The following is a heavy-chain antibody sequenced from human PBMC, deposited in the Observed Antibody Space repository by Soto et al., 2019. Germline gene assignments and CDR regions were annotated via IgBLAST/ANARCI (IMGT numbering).Heavy chain of an antibody. V-gene: IGHV1-2*06. CDR3: ARGGGSSFFDY. D-gene: IGHD2-2*01. J-gene: IGHJ4*02. CDR1: GDTLTRYY. CDR2: INANSGDI. Sequence: EASVKVSCKLSGDTLTRYYIHWVRQAPGQGLEWMGRINANSGDIKYAQIFQGRVTMTRDTSINTAYMELSRLRSDDTAVYYCARGGGSSFFDYWGQGILVTVSS.